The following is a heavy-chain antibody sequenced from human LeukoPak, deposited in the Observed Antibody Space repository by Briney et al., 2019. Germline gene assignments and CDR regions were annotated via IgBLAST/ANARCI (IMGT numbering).Heavy chain of an antibody. CDR2: IYNGVNT. CDR3: ARSRAFNSGAFDP. D-gene: IGHD1-26*01. CDR1: GASVSSASF. J-gene: IGHJ5*02. Sequence: SETLSLTCTVSGASVSSASFWTWIRQPPGKGVEWIAHIYNGVNTNYNPSLKSRVTISVDTSKNQFSLRLNSVTAADTAVYYCARSRAFNSGAFDPWGQGSLVTVSS. V-gene: IGHV4-61*01.